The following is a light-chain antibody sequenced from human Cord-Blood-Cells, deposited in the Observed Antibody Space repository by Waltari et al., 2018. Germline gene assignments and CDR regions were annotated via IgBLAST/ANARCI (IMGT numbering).Light chain of an antibody. CDR1: SSDVGGYNY. Sequence: QSALTQPASVSGSPGQSITLPCTGTSSDVGGYNYVSWYQQHPGKAHKLMIYDVSNRPSGVSNRFSGSKSGNTASLTISGLQAEDEADYYCSSYTSSSTWVFGGGTKLTVL. V-gene: IGLV2-14*01. CDR3: SSYTSSSTWV. CDR2: DVS. J-gene: IGLJ3*02.